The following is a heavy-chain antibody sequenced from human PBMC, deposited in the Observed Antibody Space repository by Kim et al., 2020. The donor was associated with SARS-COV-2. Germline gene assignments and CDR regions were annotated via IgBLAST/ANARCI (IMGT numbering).Heavy chain of an antibody. Sequence: SLKSRVTTSVDTSKNQFSLKLSSVTAADTAVYYCAREPYNWNDGDDAFDIWGQGTLVTVSS. V-gene: IGHV4-34*01. CDR3: AREPYNWNDGDDAFDI. D-gene: IGHD1-1*01. J-gene: IGHJ3*02.